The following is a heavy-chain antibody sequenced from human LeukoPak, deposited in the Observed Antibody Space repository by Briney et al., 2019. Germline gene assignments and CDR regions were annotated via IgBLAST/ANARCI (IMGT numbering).Heavy chain of an antibody. Sequence: ASVKVSCKASGYTFTSYGISWVRQAPGQGLEWMGWISAYNGNTNYAQKLQGRVTITTDTSTSTAYMELRSLGSDDTAVYYCARDVIYSSGWYDYWGQGTLVTVSS. D-gene: IGHD6-19*01. CDR2: ISAYNGNT. CDR3: ARDVIYSSGWYDY. CDR1: GYTFTSYG. V-gene: IGHV1-18*01. J-gene: IGHJ4*02.